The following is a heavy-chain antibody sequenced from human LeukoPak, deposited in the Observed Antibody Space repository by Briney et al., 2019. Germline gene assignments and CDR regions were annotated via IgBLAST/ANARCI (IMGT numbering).Heavy chain of an antibody. CDR3: ASGGPPDDAFDI. CDR2: INPNSGGT. CDR1: GYTFTDSY. D-gene: IGHD3-3*01. J-gene: IGHJ3*02. V-gene: IGHV1-2*02. Sequence: ASVKVSCKTSGYTFTDSYMHWVRQAPGEGLEWMGWINPNSGGTNYAQKFQGRVTMTRDTSISTAYMELSRLRSDDTAVYYCASGGPPDDAFDIWGQGTMVTVSS.